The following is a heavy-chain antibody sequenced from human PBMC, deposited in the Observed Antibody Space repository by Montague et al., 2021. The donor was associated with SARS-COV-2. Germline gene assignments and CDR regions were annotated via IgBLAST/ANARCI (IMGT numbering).Heavy chain of an antibody. CDR3: ARAQNTCFIANCVNYFEV. J-gene: IGHJ4*02. D-gene: IGHD1-1*01. CDR1: GGSISSYY. V-gene: IGHV4-59*01. CDR2: VHYTGST. Sequence: SETLSLTCEASGGSISSYYWSWIRQSPGKGLEWIGYVHYTGSTKYNPSLKTRVTLSLDTPKNQFSLKLSSVTAADTAVYYCARAQNTCFIANCVNYFEVWGLGALVTVSS.